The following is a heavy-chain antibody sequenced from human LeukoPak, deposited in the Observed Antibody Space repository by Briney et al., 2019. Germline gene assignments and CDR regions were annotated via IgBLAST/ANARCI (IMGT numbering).Heavy chain of an antibody. D-gene: IGHD3-9*01. Sequence: GGSLRLSCAASGFTFSSHGMNWVRQAPGKGLEWVSAISGSGGSTYYADSVKGRFTISRDNSKNTLYLQMNSLRAEDTAVYYCAKNYDILTGYYWAADYWGQGTLVTVSS. V-gene: IGHV3-23*01. J-gene: IGHJ4*02. CDR3: AKNYDILTGYYWAADY. CDR2: ISGSGGST. CDR1: GFTFSSHG.